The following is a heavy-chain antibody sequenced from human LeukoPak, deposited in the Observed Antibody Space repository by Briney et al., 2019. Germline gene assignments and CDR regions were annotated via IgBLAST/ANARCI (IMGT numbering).Heavy chain of an antibody. CDR1: GYTFTGYY. J-gene: IGHJ4*02. CDR3: AREGRRYDFWSGYYNY. CDR2: INPNSGGT. D-gene: IGHD3-3*01. V-gene: IGHV1-2*02. Sequence: ASVKVSCKASGYTFTGYYMHWVRQAPGQGLEWMGWINPNSGGTNYAQKFQGRVTMTRDTSISTAYMELSRLRSDDTAVYYCAREGRRYDFWSGYYNYWGQGTLVTVSS.